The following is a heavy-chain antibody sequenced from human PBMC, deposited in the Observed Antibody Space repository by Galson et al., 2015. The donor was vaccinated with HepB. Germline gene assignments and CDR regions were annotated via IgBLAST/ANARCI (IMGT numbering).Heavy chain of an antibody. CDR2: IKSKASGGTT. J-gene: IGHJ4*02. V-gene: IGHV3-15*01. CDR3: TTAGSGGSYFDN. CDR1: GFTFSSAW. Sequence: SLGLSCAASGFTFSSAWMSWVRQAPGKGLEWVGRIKSKASGGTTEYATPVKGRFTISRDDSKNTLYLQMNSLKTEDTAVYYCTTAGSGGSYFDNWGQGTLVTVSS. D-gene: IGHD2-15*01.